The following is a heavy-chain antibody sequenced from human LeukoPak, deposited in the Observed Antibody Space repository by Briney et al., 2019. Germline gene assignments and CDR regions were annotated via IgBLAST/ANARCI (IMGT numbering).Heavy chain of an antibody. Sequence: GGSLRLSCAASGFTFSGSAMHWVRQASGKGLEWVGRIRSKANSYETAYAASVKGRFTISRDDSKNTAYLQMNSLKTEDTAVYYCTSGLDSGSYFRPTMGGQGTLVTVSS. D-gene: IGHD1-26*01. CDR3: TSGLDSGSYFRPTM. J-gene: IGHJ4*02. V-gene: IGHV3-73*01. CDR2: IRSKANSYET. CDR1: GFTFSGSA.